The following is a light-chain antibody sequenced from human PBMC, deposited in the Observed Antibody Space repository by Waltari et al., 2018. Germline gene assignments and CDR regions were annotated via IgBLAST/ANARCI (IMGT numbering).Light chain of an antibody. CDR3: AAWDDSLDGHVV. V-gene: IGLV1-44*01. CDR1: SSNIGSNP. CDR2: SNE. J-gene: IGLJ2*01. Sequence: QSVLTQPPSASGTPGHRVTISCSGTSSNIGSNPVNWYQQLPGTAPKLLIYSNEQRPSGFPHRFIDSKSGRSAALAISGIRCEEEADYYGAAWDDSLDGHVVFGGGTKVTVL.